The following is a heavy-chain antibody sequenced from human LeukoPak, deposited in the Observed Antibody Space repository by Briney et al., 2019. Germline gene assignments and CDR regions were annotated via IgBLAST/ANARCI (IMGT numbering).Heavy chain of an antibody. V-gene: IGHV4-59*01. J-gene: IGHJ6*02. CDR2: IYYSGST. CDR3: ARARASGSYGYYGMDV. CDR1: GGSISSYY. Sequence: PSETLSLTCTVSGGSISSYYWSWIRQPPGKGLEWIGYIYYSGSTNYNPSLKSRVTISVDTSKNQFPLKLSSVTAADTAVYYCARARASGSYGYYGMDVWGQGTTVTVSS. D-gene: IGHD1-26*01.